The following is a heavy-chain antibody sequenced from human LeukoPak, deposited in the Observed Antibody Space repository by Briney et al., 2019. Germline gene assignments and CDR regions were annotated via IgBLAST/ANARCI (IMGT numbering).Heavy chain of an antibody. CDR1: GFTFSSYA. V-gene: IGHV3-30-3*01. D-gene: IGHD6-13*01. Sequence: PGGSLRLSCAASGFTFSSYAMHWVRQAPGKGLEWVAVISYDGSNKYYADSVKGRFTISRDNSKNTLYLQMNSLRAEDTAVYYCARDLSPASYSSGWLTYWGQGTLVTVSS. J-gene: IGHJ4*02. CDR3: ARDLSPASYSSGWLTY. CDR2: ISYDGSNK.